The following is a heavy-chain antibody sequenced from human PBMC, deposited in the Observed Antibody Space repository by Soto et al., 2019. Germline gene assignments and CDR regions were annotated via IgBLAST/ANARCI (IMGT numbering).Heavy chain of an antibody. CDR3: AREHYYDRLRYFQH. J-gene: IGHJ1*01. D-gene: IGHD3-22*01. CDR1: GGTFSSYA. CDR2: IIPIFGTA. V-gene: IGHV1-69*01. Sequence: QVQLVQSGAEVKKPGSSVKVSCKASGGTFSSYAISWVRQAPGQGLEWMGGIIPIFGTANYAQKFQGRVTITADESTSTAYMKLSSLRSEDTAVYYCAREHYYDRLRYFQHWGQGTLVTVSS.